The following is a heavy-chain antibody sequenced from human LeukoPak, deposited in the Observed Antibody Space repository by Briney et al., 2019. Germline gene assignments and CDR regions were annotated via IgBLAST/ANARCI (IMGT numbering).Heavy chain of an antibody. D-gene: IGHD2/OR15-2a*01. CDR1: GFTFSSYA. V-gene: IGHV3-23*01. CDR3: AKGLSNSRYYYMDA. CDR2: ISGSGNSA. Sequence: GSLRLSCAASGFTFSSYAMSWVRQAPRKGLEWVSAISGSGNSAYYADSVKGRFTISRDNSKNTLYVQMISLRAEDTAVYYCAKGLSNSRYYYMDAWGKGTTVTVSS. J-gene: IGHJ6*03.